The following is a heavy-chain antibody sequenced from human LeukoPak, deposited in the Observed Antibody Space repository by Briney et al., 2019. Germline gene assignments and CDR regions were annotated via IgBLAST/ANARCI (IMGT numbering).Heavy chain of an antibody. V-gene: IGHV3-48*04. CDR1: GFTFSSYS. Sequence: PGGSLRLSCAASGFTFSSYSMNWVRQAPGKGLEWVSYITSGSSTVYYADSVKGRFTISRDNAKNSLYLQMNSLGAEDTAVYYCARENRPPPGTLIAAAGTGFLVNWFDPWGQGTLVTVSS. D-gene: IGHD6-13*01. J-gene: IGHJ5*02. CDR3: ARENRPPPGTLIAAAGTGFLVNWFDP. CDR2: ITSGSSTV.